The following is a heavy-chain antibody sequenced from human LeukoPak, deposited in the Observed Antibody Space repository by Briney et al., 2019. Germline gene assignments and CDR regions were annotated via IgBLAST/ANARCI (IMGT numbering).Heavy chain of an antibody. Sequence: GGSLRLSCTVSGFTVSSNSMSWVRQAPGKGLEWVSFIYSGTIYYSDSVKGRFTISRDSSKNTLYLQMNSLRAEDTAVYYCARRAGAYSHPYDYWGQGTLVTVSS. CDR1: GFTVSSNS. V-gene: IGHV3-53*01. J-gene: IGHJ4*02. CDR2: IYSGTI. CDR3: ARRAGAYSHPYDY. D-gene: IGHD4/OR15-4a*01.